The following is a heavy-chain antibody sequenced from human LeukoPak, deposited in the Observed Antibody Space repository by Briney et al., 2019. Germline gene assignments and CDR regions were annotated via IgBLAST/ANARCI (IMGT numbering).Heavy chain of an antibody. CDR2: INPNSGGT. J-gene: IGHJ6*02. V-gene: IGHV1-2*02. Sequence: ASVKVSCKASGYTFTGYYMHWVRQAPAQGLEWMGWINPNSGGTKYAQKFQGRVTMTRDMSISTAYMELSRLRSDDTAVYYCARELIVVVVDDSDYYGMDVWGQGTTVTVSS. CDR3: ARELIVVVVDDSDYYGMDV. CDR1: GYTFTGYY. D-gene: IGHD2-15*01.